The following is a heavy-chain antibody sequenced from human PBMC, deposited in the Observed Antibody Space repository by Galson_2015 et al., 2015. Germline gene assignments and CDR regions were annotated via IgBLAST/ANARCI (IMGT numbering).Heavy chain of an antibody. CDR1: GGSFSIYY. V-gene: IGHV4-34*01. D-gene: IGHD3-22*01. CDR3: ARLKYYFDRSGRHAFDI. J-gene: IGHJ3*02. Sequence: ETLSLTCAVYGGSFSIYYWSWIRQPPGKGPEWIGEINHSGSTEYNPSLKSRVPISVDTSKNQFSLKLNSVTAADTAVYYCARLKYYFDRSGRHAFDIWGQGTMVTVSS. CDR2: INHSGST.